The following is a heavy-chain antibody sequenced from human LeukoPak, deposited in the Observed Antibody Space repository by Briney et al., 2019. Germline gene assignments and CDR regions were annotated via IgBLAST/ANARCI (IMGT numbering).Heavy chain of an antibody. Sequence: GGSLRLSCAASGFTFSSYSMNWVRQAPGKGLEWVSSISSSSSNIYYADSVKGRFTISRDNAKNSLYLQMNSLRAEDTAVYYCARDGVVVVAATYDGLDVWGQGTTVTVSS. J-gene: IGHJ6*02. CDR1: GFTFSSYS. CDR2: ISSSSSNI. D-gene: IGHD2-15*01. CDR3: ARDGVVVVAATYDGLDV. V-gene: IGHV3-21*01.